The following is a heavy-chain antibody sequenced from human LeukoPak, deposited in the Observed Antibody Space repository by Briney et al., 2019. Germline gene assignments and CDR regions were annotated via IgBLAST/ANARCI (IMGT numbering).Heavy chain of an antibody. D-gene: IGHD2-2*01. CDR1: GFSLRTRGVG. CDR3: AHQKGRCSSTSCNYNWFDP. Sequence: SGPTLVKPPQTLTLTCTFSGFSLRTRGVGVGWIRQPPGKALEWLSLIYWNDDKRYSPSLKSRLTITKDTSKNQVVLTMTNMDPVDTATYYCAHQKGRCSSTSCNYNWFDPWGQGTLVTVSS. J-gene: IGHJ5*02. V-gene: IGHV2-5*01. CDR2: IYWNDDK.